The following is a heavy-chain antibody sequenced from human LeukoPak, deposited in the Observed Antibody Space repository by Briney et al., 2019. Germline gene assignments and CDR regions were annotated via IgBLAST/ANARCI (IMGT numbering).Heavy chain of an antibody. CDR3: ARAGAYCGGDCYSADY. V-gene: IGHV1-18*01. CDR2: ISAYNGNT. CDR1: GYTFTSYG. Sequence: ASVKVSCKASGYTFTSYGISWVRQAPGQGLEWMGWISAYNGNTNYAQKLQGRVTMTTDTSTSTAYMELRSLGSDDTAVYYCARAGAYCGGDCYSADYWGQGTLVTVSS. J-gene: IGHJ4*02. D-gene: IGHD2-21*02.